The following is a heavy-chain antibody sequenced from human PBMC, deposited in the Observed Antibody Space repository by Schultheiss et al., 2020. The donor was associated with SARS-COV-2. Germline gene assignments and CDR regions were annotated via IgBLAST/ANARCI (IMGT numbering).Heavy chain of an antibody. V-gene: IGHV4-39*07. D-gene: IGHD5-24*01. CDR2: IYHSGST. CDR3: ARGPVYKTWFDP. Sequence: SETLSLTCTVSGGSVSSGSYYWGWIRQPPGKGLEWIGEIYHSGSTNYNPSLKSRVTISVDTSKNQFSLKLSSVTAEDTAVYYCARGPVYKTWFDPWGQGTLVTVSS. CDR1: GGSVSSGSYY. J-gene: IGHJ5*02.